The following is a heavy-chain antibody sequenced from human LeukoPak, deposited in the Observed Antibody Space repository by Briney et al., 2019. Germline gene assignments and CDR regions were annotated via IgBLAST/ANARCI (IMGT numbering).Heavy chain of an antibody. V-gene: IGHV4-59*08. CDR1: GGSISIYC. J-gene: IGHJ6*02. D-gene: IGHD3-16*01. Sequence: SETLSLTCSVSGGSISIYCWSWIRQPPGKGLEWIGYIYYSGSTNYNPSLKSRVTISVDTSKNQFSLKLSSVTAADTAVYYCARHMITFGGVAYGMDVWGQGTTVTVSS. CDR2: IYYSGST. CDR3: ARHMITFGGVAYGMDV.